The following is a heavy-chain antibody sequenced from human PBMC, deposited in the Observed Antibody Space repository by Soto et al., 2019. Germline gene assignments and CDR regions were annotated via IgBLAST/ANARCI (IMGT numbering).Heavy chain of an antibody. Sequence: PSETMSLTGTVAGGSISSGCYYWSWIRQHPGKGLEWIGYIYYSGSTYYNPSLKSRVTISVDTSKNQFSLKLSSVTAADTAVYYCARASGTAMVLRYYYGMDVWGQGTTVTVSS. D-gene: IGHD5-18*01. V-gene: IGHV4-31*03. CDR1: GGSISSGCYY. CDR2: IYYSGST. J-gene: IGHJ6*02. CDR3: ARASGTAMVLRYYYGMDV.